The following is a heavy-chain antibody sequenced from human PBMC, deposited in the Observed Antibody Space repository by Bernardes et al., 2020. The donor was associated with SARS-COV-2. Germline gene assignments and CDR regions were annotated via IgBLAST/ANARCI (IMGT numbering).Heavy chain of an antibody. J-gene: IGHJ6*02. D-gene: IGHD3-3*01. CDR3: ARGSNYDFWSGYSFYGMDV. CDR1: GYTFTSYG. V-gene: IGHV1-18*04. Sequence: ASVKVSCKASGYTFTSYGISWVRQAPGQGLEWMGWISAYNGNTNYAQKLQGRVTMTTDTSTSTAYMELRSLRSDDTAVYYCARGSNYDFWSGYSFYGMDVWGQGTTVTVSS. CDR2: ISAYNGNT.